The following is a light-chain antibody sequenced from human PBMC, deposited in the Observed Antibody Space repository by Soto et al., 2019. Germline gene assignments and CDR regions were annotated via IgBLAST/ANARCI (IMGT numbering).Light chain of an antibody. CDR2: EVS. CDR3: ASYTSSSTSVI. Sequence: QSALSQPASVSGSPGQSITISCTGITSDGYNLVSWYQHHPGKGPKFIIFEVSNRPSGISSRFSGSKSGNTASLTISGLQAEDEADYYCASYTSSSTSVIFGRGTKLTVL. V-gene: IGLV2-14*01. CDR1: TSDGYNL. J-gene: IGLJ2*01.